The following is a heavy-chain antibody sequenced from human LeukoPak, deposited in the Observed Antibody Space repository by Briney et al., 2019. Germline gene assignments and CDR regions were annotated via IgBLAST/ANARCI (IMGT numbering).Heavy chain of an antibody. J-gene: IGHJ5*02. CDR1: GGSISSSSYY. D-gene: IGHD3-22*01. CDR3: ARVYYDSSGYFNWFDP. V-gene: IGHV4-39*07. Sequence: SETLSLTCTVSGGSISSSSYYWGWIRQPPGKGLEWIGSIYYSGSTYFNPSLKSRVTISVDTSKNQFSLKLSSVTAADTAVYYCARVYYDSSGYFNWFDPWGQGTLVTVSS. CDR2: IYYSGST.